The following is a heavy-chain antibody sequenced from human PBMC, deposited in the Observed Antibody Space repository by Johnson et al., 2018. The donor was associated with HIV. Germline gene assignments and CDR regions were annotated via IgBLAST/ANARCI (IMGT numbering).Heavy chain of an antibody. CDR1: GFTFSTYV. D-gene: IGHD3-3*01. V-gene: IGHV3-23*04. CDR3: ARVSTGFTISGVVILPTGAFDI. CDR2: ISGSGGST. Sequence: VQLVESGGGLVQPGGSLRLSCAASGFTFSTYVMSWVRQAPGKGLEWVSGISGSGGSTYYADSVKGRFTISRDNAKNSLYLQMNDLRVDATALYYCARVSTGFTISGVVILPTGAFDIWGQGTLVTVSS. J-gene: IGHJ3*02.